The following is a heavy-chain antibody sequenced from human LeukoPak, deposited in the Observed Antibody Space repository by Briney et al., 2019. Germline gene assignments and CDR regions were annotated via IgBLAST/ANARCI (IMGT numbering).Heavy chain of an antibody. CDR1: GYTFTSYY. V-gene: IGHV1-46*01. CDR2: INPSGGST. D-gene: IGHD2-2*01. Sequence: ASVKVSCKASGYTFTSYYMHWVRQAPGQGLEWMGIINPSGGSTSYAQKFQGRVTMTRDTSTSIVYMELSSLRSEDTAVYYCASNTANCSSTNCYLWVLGSWGQGTLVTVSS. CDR3: ASNTANCSSTNCYLWVLGS. J-gene: IGHJ5*02.